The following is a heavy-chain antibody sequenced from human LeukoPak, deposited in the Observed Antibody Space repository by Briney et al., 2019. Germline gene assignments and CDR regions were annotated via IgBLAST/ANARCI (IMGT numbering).Heavy chain of an antibody. Sequence: GASVTVSCKVSGYTLTELSMHWVRQAPGKGLEWMGGFDPEDGETIYAQKFQGRVTMTEDTSTDTAYMELSGLRSEDTAVYYCATEQWGYYYFDYWGQGTLVTVSS. CDR1: GYTLTELS. CDR2: FDPEDGET. D-gene: IGHD3-22*01. J-gene: IGHJ4*02. CDR3: ATEQWGYYYFDY. V-gene: IGHV1-24*01.